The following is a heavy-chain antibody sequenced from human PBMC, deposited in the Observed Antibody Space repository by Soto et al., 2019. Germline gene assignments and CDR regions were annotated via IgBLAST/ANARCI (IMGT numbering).Heavy chain of an antibody. CDR3: ARDSAGGLLFDY. J-gene: IGHJ4*02. CDR1: GYTFTGYY. CDR2: INPNSGGT. V-gene: IGHV1-2*04. Sequence: QVQLVQSGAEVKKPGASVKVSCKASGYTFTGYYMHWVRQAPGQGLEWMGWINPNSGGTNYAQKFQCWVTMTRDTSISTAYMELSRRRAADTAVYYCARDSAGGLLFDYWGQGTLVTVSS. D-gene: IGHD1-26*01.